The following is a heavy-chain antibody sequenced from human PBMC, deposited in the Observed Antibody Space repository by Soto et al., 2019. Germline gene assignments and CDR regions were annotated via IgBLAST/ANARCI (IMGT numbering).Heavy chain of an antibody. Sequence: SETLSLTCTVSGGSISSRSYYWGWIRQPPGKGLEWIGSIYYSGKTYSNPSLKSRVTLSVDTSKNQFSLKLSSVTAADTAVYYCARRGDSYAVFDFWGQGTRVTVSS. V-gene: IGHV4-39*01. CDR3: ARRGDSYAVFDF. CDR2: IYYSGKT. D-gene: IGHD5-18*01. J-gene: IGHJ4*02. CDR1: GGSISSRSYY.